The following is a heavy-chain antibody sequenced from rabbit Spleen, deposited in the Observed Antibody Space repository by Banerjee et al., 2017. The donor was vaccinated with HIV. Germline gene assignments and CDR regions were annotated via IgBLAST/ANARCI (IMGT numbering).Heavy chain of an antibody. CDR1: GFSFISGYY. J-gene: IGHJ3*01. CDR2: IAAGSAGTT. V-gene: IGHV1S45*01. CDR3: ARDLTGVIGWNFGW. D-gene: IGHD4-1*01. Sequence: QEQLVESGGGLVQPEGSLTLTCTASGFSFISGYYMCWVRQAPGKGLEWSACIAAGSAGTTYYASWAKGRFTISTSTSLNTVTLQMTSLTAADTATYFCARDLTGVIGWNFGWWGQGTLVTVS.